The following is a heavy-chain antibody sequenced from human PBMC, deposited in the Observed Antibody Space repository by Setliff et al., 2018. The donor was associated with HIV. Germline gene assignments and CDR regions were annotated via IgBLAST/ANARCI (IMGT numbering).Heavy chain of an antibody. V-gene: IGHV1-18*01. CDR3: ARFYGSGSYWGDY. D-gene: IGHD3-10*01. J-gene: IGHJ4*02. Sequence: ASVKVSCKTSGYTFSDYGITWVRQAPGQRFEWMGWISTFNGNTNYAQKFQGRVTMTRDTSTSTVYMELRSLRSDDTALYYCARFYGSGSYWGDYWGQGTLVTVSS. CDR1: GYTFSDYG. CDR2: ISTFNGNT.